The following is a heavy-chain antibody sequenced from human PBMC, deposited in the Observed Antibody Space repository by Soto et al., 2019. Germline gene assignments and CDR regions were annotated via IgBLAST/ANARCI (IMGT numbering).Heavy chain of an antibody. CDR1: GFTFSTFA. CDR3: ARAPTSRLDY. Sequence: QVQLVESGGGVVQPGRSLRLSCSASGFTFSTFAVHWVRQAPGKGLEWVAVISSDGYTKYYTDSVKGRFTISRGNSKNTLFLQMNGLRTEDTAMYYCARAPTSRLDYWGQGTLVTVSS. CDR2: ISSDGYTK. V-gene: IGHV3-30-3*01. J-gene: IGHJ4*02.